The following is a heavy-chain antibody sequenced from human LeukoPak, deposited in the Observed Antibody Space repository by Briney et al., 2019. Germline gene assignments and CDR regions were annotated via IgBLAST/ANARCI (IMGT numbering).Heavy chain of an antibody. CDR2: ISYDGSNK. D-gene: IGHD6-13*01. J-gene: IGHJ4*02. V-gene: IGHV3-30*18. CDR3: AKDSWGSSSWYFDY. Sequence: GGSLRLSCAAFGFTFSSYGMHWVRQAPGKGLEWVAVISYDGSNKYYADSVKGRFTISRDNSKNTLYLQMNSLRAEDTAVYYCAKDSWGSSSWYFDYWGQGTLVTVSS. CDR1: GFTFSSYG.